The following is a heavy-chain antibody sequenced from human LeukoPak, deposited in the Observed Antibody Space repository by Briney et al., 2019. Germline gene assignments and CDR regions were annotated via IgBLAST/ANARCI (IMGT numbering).Heavy chain of an antibody. Sequence: PGGSLRLSCAASGFTFSTYAMSWVRQAPGKGLEWVSYTSSSSSTIYYADSVKSRFTISRDNAKNSLYLQMNSLRAEDTAVYYCAKDMKYYYGSGSYYFDYWGQGTLVTVSS. CDR2: TSSSSSTI. J-gene: IGHJ4*02. CDR3: AKDMKYYYGSGSYYFDY. CDR1: GFTFSTYA. D-gene: IGHD3-10*01. V-gene: IGHV3-48*04.